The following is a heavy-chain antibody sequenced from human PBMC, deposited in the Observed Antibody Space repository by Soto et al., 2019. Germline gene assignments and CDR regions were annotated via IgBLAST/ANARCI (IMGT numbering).Heavy chain of an antibody. V-gene: IGHV3-48*03. CDR2: IGTSGKTI. CDR1: GFTFSSYE. CDR3: ARDPAIYSGKFDYGLDV. J-gene: IGHJ6*02. Sequence: EVQLVESGGGLVKPGGSLRLSCAASGFTFSSYEMNWVRQAPGKGLEWVSYIGTSGKTIYYADSVRGRFTISRDNAKNSLYLQMNSLRAEDTAVYFCARDPAIYSGKFDYGLDVWGRGTTVTVSS. D-gene: IGHD4-4*01.